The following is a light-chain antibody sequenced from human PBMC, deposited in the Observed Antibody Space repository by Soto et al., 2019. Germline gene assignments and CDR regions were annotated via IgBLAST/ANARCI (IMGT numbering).Light chain of an antibody. Sequence: QSALTQPASVSGSAGQSITISCSGTIRDVGAYNLVSWYQQHPGTAPKLIIYEVRNRPSGISSRFSGSRSGKTASLTISALQSEDEGDYYCSAYTGRSTLVFGGGTKLTVL. J-gene: IGLJ3*02. CDR3: SAYTGRSTLV. CDR1: IRDVGAYNL. V-gene: IGLV2-14*01. CDR2: EVR.